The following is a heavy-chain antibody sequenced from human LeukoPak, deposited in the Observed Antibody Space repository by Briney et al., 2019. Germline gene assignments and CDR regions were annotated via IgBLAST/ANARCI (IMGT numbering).Heavy chain of an antibody. CDR1: GFTFSSYG. V-gene: IGHV3-30*18. Sequence: GGSLRLSCAASGFTFSSYGMHWVRQAPGKGLEWVAVISYDGSNKYYADSVKGRFTISRDNSKNTLYLQMNSLRAEDTAVYYCAKSIVVVVAAPQDYWGQGTLVTVSS. CDR2: ISYDGSNK. CDR3: AKSIVVVVAAPQDY. J-gene: IGHJ4*02. D-gene: IGHD2-15*01.